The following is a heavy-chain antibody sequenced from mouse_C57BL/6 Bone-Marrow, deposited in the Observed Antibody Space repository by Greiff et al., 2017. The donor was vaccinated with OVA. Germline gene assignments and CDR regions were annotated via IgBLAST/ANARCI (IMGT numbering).Heavy chain of an antibody. CDR1: GFTFSDYY. CDR3: ARRNYYGSSYWYFDV. CDR2: ISNGGGST. J-gene: IGHJ1*03. Sequence: EVKLVESGGGLVQPGGSLKLSCAASGFTFSDYYMYWVRQTPEKRLEWVAYISNGGGSTSSPDTVKGRFTISRDNAKNTLYLQMGRLKSEDTAMYYCARRNYYGSSYWYFDVWGTGTTVTVSS. V-gene: IGHV5-12*01. D-gene: IGHD1-1*01.